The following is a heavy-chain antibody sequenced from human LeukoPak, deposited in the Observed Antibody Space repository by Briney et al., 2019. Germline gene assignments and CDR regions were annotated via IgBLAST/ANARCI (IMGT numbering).Heavy chain of an antibody. CDR2: ISSSSSYI. CDR3: ARDPGSVAAAVGARAYYYMDV. Sequence: PGGSLRLSCAASGFTFSSYSMNWVRQAPGKGLEWVSSISSSSSYIYYADSVKGRFTISRDNAKNSLYLQMNSLRSEDTAVYYCARDPGSVAAAVGARAYYYMDVWGKGTTVTVSS. J-gene: IGHJ6*03. V-gene: IGHV3-21*04. D-gene: IGHD6-13*01. CDR1: GFTFSSYS.